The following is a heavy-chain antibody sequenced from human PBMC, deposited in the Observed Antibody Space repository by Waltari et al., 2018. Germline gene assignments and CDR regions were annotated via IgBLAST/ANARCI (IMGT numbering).Heavy chain of an antibody. CDR3: AKDKGCSSTSCPSGYYYGMDV. Sequence: EVQLVESGGGLVQPGRSLRLSCAASGFTFDDYAMHWVRQAPGKGLEWVSGISLNMGRIGHADSVSGRFTIARANAKNSLYLQMNSLRAEDTALYYCAKDKGCSSTSCPSGYYYGMDVWGQGTTVTVSS. D-gene: IGHD2-2*01. CDR1: GFTFDDYA. CDR2: ISLNMGRI. V-gene: IGHV3-9*01. J-gene: IGHJ6*02.